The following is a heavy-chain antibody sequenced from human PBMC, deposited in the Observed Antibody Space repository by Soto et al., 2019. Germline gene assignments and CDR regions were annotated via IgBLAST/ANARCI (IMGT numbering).Heavy chain of an antibody. D-gene: IGHD3-16*01. V-gene: IGHV3-48*02. CDR3: XRXAITVGGVMPVTYGLDV. J-gene: IGHJ6*02. Sequence: GGSLRLSCTASGFTFSTYSMNWVRQAPVNGLEFVSFITTSMSTVYYADSVKGGFSICRYKARNALYLQRNGVRDGDTALYYFXRXAITVGGVMPVTYGLDVWGQGTTVTVSS. CDR2: ITTSMSTV. CDR1: GFTFSTYS.